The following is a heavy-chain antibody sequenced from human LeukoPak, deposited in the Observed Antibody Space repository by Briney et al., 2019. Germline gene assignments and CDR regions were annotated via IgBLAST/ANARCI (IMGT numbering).Heavy chain of an antibody. J-gene: IGHJ6*03. CDR1: GGSINSGGYY. V-gene: IGHV4-30-2*01. CDR2: IYQSGST. D-gene: IGHD6-19*01. Sequence: SQTLSLTCTVSGGSINSGGYYWSWIRQPPGKGLEWIGYIYQSGSTYYNPSLKSRVTISIDRSKNQFYLNLTSVTAADTAVYYCVRHLPCFGCYYYYMDVWGRGTTVTVSS. CDR3: VRHLPCFGCYYYYMDV.